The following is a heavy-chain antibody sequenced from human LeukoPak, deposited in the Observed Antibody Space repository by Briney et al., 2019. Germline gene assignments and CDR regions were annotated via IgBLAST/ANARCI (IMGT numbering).Heavy chain of an antibody. D-gene: IGHD2-8*01. CDR2: IIPIFGTA. CDR3: ASLYCTNGVCSDFDY. Sequence: SVKVSCKASGGTFSSNAINWVRQAPGQGLEWMGRIIPIFGTANYAQKFQGRVTITTDESTSTAYMELSSLRSEDTAVYYCASLYCTNGVCSDFDYWGQGTLVTVSS. J-gene: IGHJ4*02. CDR1: GGTFSSNA. V-gene: IGHV1-69*05.